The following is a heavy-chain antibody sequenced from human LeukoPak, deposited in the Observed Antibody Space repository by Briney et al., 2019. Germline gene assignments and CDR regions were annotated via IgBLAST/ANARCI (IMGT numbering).Heavy chain of an antibody. Sequence: GGSLRLSCAASGFTFSSYNMNWVRQAPGKGLEWVSSISSSSSYIYYADSVKGRFTISRDNAKNSLYLQMNSLRAEDTAVYYCARGRMDDYGHYPDYWGQGTLVTVSS. CDR1: GFTFSSYN. J-gene: IGHJ4*02. D-gene: IGHD4-17*01. CDR3: ARGRMDDYGHYPDY. V-gene: IGHV3-21*01. CDR2: ISSSSSYI.